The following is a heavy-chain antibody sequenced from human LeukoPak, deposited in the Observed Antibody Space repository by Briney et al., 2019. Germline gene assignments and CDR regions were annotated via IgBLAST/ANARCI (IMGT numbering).Heavy chain of an antibody. CDR1: GGSCNGYY. Sequence: SSETLSLTGAVDGGSCNGYYWSWLRQAPGKGREGMGKINHSGSTNDNQSHKRGMTISVETSKNQFSLMRSSRTAAAPALYYCASGRCNWGSTSCPRGRFDPWGQGTLVTVSS. CDR3: ASGRCNWGSTSCPRGRFDP. V-gene: IGHV4-34*01. J-gene: IGHJ5*02. CDR2: INHSGST. D-gene: IGHD2-2*01.